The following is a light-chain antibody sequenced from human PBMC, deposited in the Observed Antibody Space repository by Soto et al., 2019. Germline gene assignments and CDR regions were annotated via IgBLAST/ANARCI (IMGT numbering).Light chain of an antibody. J-gene: IGKJ5*01. V-gene: IGKV1-39*01. CDR1: QSVASC. Sequence: DIKMTQSPSSLSASIGDRVTITCRASQSVASCLNWYQQKPGNAPTLLLFAASSLQSGVPSRFSGSGSGTHFTLTINSLQPEDFATYYCQQNYSPPPVTFGQGGRLEIK. CDR2: AAS. CDR3: QQNYSPPPVT.